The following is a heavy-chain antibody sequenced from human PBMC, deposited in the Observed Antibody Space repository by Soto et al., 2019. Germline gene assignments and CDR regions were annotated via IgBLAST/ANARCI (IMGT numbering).Heavy chain of an antibody. J-gene: IGHJ3*02. Sequence: PSETLSLTCTVSGGSISSGGYYWSWIRQHPGKGLEWIGYIYYSGSTYYNPSLKSRVTISVDTSKNQFSLKLSSVTAADTAVYYCASLQIAAAGSGPLRTLRDAIDIWGQGTMVSVSS. CDR2: IYYSGST. D-gene: IGHD6-13*01. V-gene: IGHV4-31*03. CDR3: ASLQIAAAGSGPLRTLRDAIDI. CDR1: GGSISSGGYY.